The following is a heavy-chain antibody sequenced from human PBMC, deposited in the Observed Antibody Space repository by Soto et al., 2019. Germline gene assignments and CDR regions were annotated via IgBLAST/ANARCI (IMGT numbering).Heavy chain of an antibody. J-gene: IGHJ4*02. CDR3: ARGESISVAWFDY. D-gene: IGHD6-19*01. V-gene: IGHV6-1*01. CDR2: TYYRSKWYN. Sequence: SQTLSLTCAISGDSVSSNSVAWNWIRQSPLRGLEWLGRTYYRSKWYNDYAVSVKSRITINPDTSKNQFSLQLNSVTPEDTAVYYCARGESISVAWFDYWGQGTLVTVSS. CDR1: GDSVSSNSVA.